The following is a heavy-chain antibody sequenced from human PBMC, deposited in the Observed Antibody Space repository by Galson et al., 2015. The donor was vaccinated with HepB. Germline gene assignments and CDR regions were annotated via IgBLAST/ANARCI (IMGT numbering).Heavy chain of an antibody. J-gene: IGHJ5*02. V-gene: IGHV3-11*01. CDR1: GFSFSDFY. CDR2: ISESGTTT. CDR3: AKAAGWFDP. Sequence: SLRLSCAVSGFSFSDFYMTWIRQAPGKGLEWISYISESGTTTYYADSLKGRFTVSRDNAKKSLYLQMNSLRAEDTAVYYCAKAAGWFDPLGQGILVTVSS.